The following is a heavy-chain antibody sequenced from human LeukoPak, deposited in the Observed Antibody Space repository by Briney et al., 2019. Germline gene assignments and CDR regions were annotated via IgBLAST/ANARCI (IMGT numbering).Heavy chain of an antibody. V-gene: IGHV3-21*01. CDR2: ISSSSSYI. J-gene: IGHJ4*02. CDR3: ARDVVGATATAWGH. D-gene: IGHD1-26*01. CDR1: GFTFSTYT. Sequence: GGSLRLSCAASGFTFSTYTINCVRQAPGKGLEWVSSISSSSSYIYYADSVKGRFTISRDNAKNSLYLQMHSLRAEDTAVYYCARDVVGATATAWGHWGQGTLVTVSS.